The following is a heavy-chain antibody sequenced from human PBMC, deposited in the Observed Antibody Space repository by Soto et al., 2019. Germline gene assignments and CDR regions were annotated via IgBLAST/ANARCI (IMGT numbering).Heavy chain of an antibody. D-gene: IGHD3-22*01. CDR2: INHSGST. J-gene: IGHJ4*02. CDR3: ARVRYYYDSSGYLY. CDR1: GGSFSGYY. Sequence: TSETLSLTCAVYGGSFSGYYWSWIRQPPGKGLEWIGEINHSGSTNYNPSLKSRVTISVDTSKNQFSLKLSSVTAADTAVYYCARVRYYYDSSGYLYWGQGTLDTVSS. V-gene: IGHV4-34*01.